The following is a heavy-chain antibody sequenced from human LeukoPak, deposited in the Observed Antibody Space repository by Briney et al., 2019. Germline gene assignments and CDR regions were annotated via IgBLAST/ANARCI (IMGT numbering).Heavy chain of an antibody. Sequence: GGSLRLSCAASGFTFSSYAMSWVRQAPGKGLEWVSAISGSGGSTYYADSVKGRFTISRDNSKNTLYLQMNSLRAEDTAVYYCARFPYDPLRSDYWGRGTLVTVSS. CDR1: GFTFSSYA. J-gene: IGHJ4*02. CDR2: ISGSGGST. V-gene: IGHV3-23*01. CDR3: ARFPYDPLRSDY. D-gene: IGHD3-22*01.